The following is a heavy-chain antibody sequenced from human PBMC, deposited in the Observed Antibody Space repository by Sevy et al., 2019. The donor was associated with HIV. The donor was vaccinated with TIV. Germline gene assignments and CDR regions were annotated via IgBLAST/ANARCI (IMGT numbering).Heavy chain of an antibody. Sequence: GGSLRLSCAASGFTFSNAWMSWVRRAPRKGLEWVGRIKSKTDVGTTDYAAPVKGRFTISRDDSKNTLYLQMNSLKTEDTAVYYCTTFITMVRGVIFGWGQGTLVTVSS. V-gene: IGHV3-15*01. CDR1: GFTFSNAW. CDR2: IKSKTDVGTT. D-gene: IGHD3-10*01. J-gene: IGHJ4*02. CDR3: TTFITMVRGVIFG.